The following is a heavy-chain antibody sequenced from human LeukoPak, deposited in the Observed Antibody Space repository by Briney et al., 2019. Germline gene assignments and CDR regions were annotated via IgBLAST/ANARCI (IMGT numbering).Heavy chain of an antibody. V-gene: IGHV3-21*01. D-gene: IGHD3-3*01. Sequence: GGSLRLSCAASGFTFSSYSMNWVRQAPGKGLEWVSSISSSSSYIYYADSVKGRFTISRDNAKNSLYLQMNSLRAEDTAVYYCARAGITIFGVERGYYMDVWGKGTTVTVSS. CDR3: ARAGITIFGVERGYYMDV. J-gene: IGHJ6*03. CDR1: GFTFSSYS. CDR2: ISSSSSYI.